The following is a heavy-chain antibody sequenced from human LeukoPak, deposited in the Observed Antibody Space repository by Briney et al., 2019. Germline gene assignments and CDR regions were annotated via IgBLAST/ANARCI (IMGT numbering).Heavy chain of an antibody. CDR3: ARGPMEVRLYYYDSSGYYGY. V-gene: IGHV1-2*02. D-gene: IGHD3-22*01. CDR1: GYTFTGYY. CDR2: INPNSGGT. Sequence: ASVKVSCKASGYTFTGYYKHWVRQAPGQGLEWMGWINPNSGGTNYAQKFQGRVTMTRDTSISTAYMELSRLGSDDTAVYYCARGPMEVRLYYYDSSGYYGYWGQGTLVTVSS. J-gene: IGHJ4*02.